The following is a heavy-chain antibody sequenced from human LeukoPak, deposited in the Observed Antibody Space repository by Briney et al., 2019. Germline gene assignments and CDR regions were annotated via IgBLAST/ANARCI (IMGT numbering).Heavy chain of an antibody. CDR2: IITIFGTA. V-gene: IGHV1-69*13. CDR1: GGTFSSYA. J-gene: IGHJ6*03. CDR3: ARGYCSSTSCYGYYYYYMDV. Sequence: ASVKVSCKASGGTFSSYAISWVRQAPGQGLEWMGGIITIFGTANYAQKFQGRVTITADESTSTAYMELSSLRSEDTAVYYCARGYCSSTSCYGYYYYYMDVWGKGTTVTVSS. D-gene: IGHD2-2*01.